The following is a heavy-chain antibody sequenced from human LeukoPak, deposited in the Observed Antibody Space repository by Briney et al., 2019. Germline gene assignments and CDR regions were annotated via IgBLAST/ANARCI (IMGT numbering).Heavy chain of an antibody. Sequence: PSETLSLTCTVSGDSISSGGYYWSWIRQHPGKGLEWIGYIYYSGSTYYSPSLKSRATISVDTSKNQSSLNLSSVTAADTAVYYCARDRYDSYPMDVWGQGTTVTVSS. V-gene: IGHV4-31*03. CDR2: IYYSGST. D-gene: IGHD3-3*01. CDR1: GDSISSGGYY. CDR3: ARDRYDSYPMDV. J-gene: IGHJ6*02.